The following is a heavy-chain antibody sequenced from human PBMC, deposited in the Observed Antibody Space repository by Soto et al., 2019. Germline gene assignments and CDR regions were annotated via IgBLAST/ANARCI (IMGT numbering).Heavy chain of an antibody. D-gene: IGHD1-7*01. J-gene: IGHJ4*02. CDR2: ISTYNGNP. CDR1: GYIFTSQG. CDR3: ARGRTRALDY. Sequence: QIQLVQSGAEVKKPGASVKVSCKASGYIFTSQGISGVRQAPGQGLEWMGWISTYNGNPNYTQKLQGRVTMTTNTSTTPSFLELRSLTSDDTAVYYCARGRTRALDYWGQGTPVIVSS. V-gene: IGHV1-18*01.